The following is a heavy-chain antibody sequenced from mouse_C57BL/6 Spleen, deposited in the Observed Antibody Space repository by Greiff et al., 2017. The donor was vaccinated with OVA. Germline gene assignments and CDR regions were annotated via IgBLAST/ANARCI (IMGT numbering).Heavy chain of an antibody. D-gene: IGHD2-4*01. J-gene: IGHJ2*01. CDR1: GFTFSNYW. Sequence: EVMLVESGGGLVQPGGSMKLSCVASGFTFSNYWMNWVRQTPEKGLEWVAQIRLKSDNYASHYAVSVKGRFTISRADSKSGVYLQIDNLRAEDTGIYYCTGGLRLITAPYFDDWGQGTTLTVSS. V-gene: IGHV6-3*01. CDR3: TGGLRLITAPYFDD. CDR2: IRLKSDNYAS.